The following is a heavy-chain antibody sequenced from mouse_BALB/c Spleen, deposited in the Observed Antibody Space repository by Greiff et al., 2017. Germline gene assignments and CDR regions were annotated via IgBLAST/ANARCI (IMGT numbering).Heavy chain of an antibody. CDR2: ILPGSGST. CDR3: ARLRGDYAMDY. CDR1: GYTFSSYW. J-gene: IGHJ4*01. Sequence: QVQLKQSGAELMKPGASVKISCKATGYTFSSYWIEWVKQRPGHGLEWIGEILPGSGSTNYNEKFKGKATFTADTSSNTAYMQLSSLTSEDSAVYYCARLRGDYAMDYWGQGTSVTVSS. V-gene: IGHV1-9*01. D-gene: IGHD1-1*01.